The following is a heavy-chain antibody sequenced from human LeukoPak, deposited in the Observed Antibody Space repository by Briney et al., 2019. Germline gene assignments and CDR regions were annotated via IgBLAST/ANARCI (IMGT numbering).Heavy chain of an antibody. V-gene: IGHV1-2*02. D-gene: IGHD2-21*01. CDR3: ARGSKPGYTYGGGY. Sequence: APVKVSCKASGYTFTDYYMHWVRQAPGQGLEWMGWINPSSGATNYAQKFQGRVTMTRDTSISTAYLELSRLRSDDTAFYYCARGSKPGYTYGGGYWGQGTLVTVSS. CDR2: INPSSGAT. J-gene: IGHJ4*02. CDR1: GYTFTDYY.